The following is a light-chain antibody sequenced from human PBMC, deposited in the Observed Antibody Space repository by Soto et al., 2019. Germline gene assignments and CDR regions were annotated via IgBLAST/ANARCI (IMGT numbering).Light chain of an antibody. J-gene: IGKJ1*01. V-gene: IGKV3-20*01. Sequence: EIVLTQSPGILTLSPGERATLSCRASQSVSSSYLAWYQQHPGQAPRLLIYGASSGANGIPDRFSGSGYGKDFTLTISRMEHDDFAVYYCQQYGRPPWTFGQGTKVEIK. CDR2: GAS. CDR3: QQYGRPPWT. CDR1: QSVSSSY.